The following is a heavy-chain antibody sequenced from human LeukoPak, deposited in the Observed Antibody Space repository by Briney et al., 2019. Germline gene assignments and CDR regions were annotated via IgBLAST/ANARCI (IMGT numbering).Heavy chain of an antibody. J-gene: IGHJ4*02. V-gene: IGHV3-20*04. CDR2: INWNGGST. Sequence: AGGSLRLSCAASGFTFDDYGMSWVRQAPGKGLEWVSGINWNGGSTGYADSVKGRFTISRDNAKNSLYLQMNSLRAEDTGVYYCARDMPPVRSYRGQGTLVTVSS. CDR1: GFTFDDYG. CDR3: ARDMPPVRSY. D-gene: IGHD2-2*01.